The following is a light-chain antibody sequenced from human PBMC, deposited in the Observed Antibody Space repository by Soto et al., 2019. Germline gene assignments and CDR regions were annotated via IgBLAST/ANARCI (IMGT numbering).Light chain of an antibody. CDR2: DVS. V-gene: IGLV2-11*01. CDR3: CSYAGTYTFV. J-gene: IGLJ1*01. Sequence: QSALTQPRSVSGSPGQSVTISCTGTSSNVGGYNYVSWYQQHPDKAPKLMIYDVSERPSGVPDRFSGSKSGNTASLTISGLQPEDDADYYCCSYAGTYTFVFGTGTKLTVL. CDR1: SSNVGGYNY.